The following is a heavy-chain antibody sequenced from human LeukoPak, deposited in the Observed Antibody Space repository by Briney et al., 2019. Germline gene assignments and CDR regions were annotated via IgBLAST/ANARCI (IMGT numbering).Heavy chain of an antibody. V-gene: IGHV4-59*01. J-gene: IGHJ4*02. CDR1: GGSISSYY. Sequence: SETLSLTCTVSGGSISSYYWSWIRQPPGKGLEWIGYIYYSGTTNYNPSLKSRVTISLDTSKNQFSLKLSSVTAADTAVYYCARGPRYCSGGNCYYTFEYWGQGTLVTVSS. CDR3: ARGPRYCSGGNCYYTFEY. D-gene: IGHD2-15*01. CDR2: IYYSGTT.